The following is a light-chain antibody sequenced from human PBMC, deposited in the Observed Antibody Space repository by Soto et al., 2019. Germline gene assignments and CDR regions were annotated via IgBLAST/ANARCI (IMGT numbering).Light chain of an antibody. CDR3: QQSYSTLRIT. Sequence: IVMTQYPATLSVAPGERVPLSCRASQFISNSLAWYQQRPGQPPRLLIYGASTRAAGISARFSGSGSGTDFTLTISSLQPEDFATYYCQQSYSTLRITFGHGTRL. V-gene: IGKV3-15*01. CDR1: QFISNS. CDR2: GAS. J-gene: IGKJ5*01.